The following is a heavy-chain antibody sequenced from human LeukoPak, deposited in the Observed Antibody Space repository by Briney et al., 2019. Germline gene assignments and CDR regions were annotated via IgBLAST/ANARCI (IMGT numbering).Heavy chain of an antibody. CDR3: AREAVTAYYYYYYYMDV. CDR1: GFTFSTFA. CDR2: VFPSGGEI. V-gene: IGHV3-21*01. Sequence: PGGSLRLSCAASGFTFSTFAMIWVRQPPGKGLEWVSSVFPSGGEIHYADSVKGRFTISRDNAKNSVYLQMNSLRAEDTAVYYCAREAVTAYYYYYYYMDVWGKGTTVTVSS. D-gene: IGHD2-21*02. J-gene: IGHJ6*03.